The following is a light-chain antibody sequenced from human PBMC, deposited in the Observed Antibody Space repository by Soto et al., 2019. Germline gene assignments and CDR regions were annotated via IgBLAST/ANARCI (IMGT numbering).Light chain of an antibody. CDR1: ALPKQF. V-gene: IGLV3-25*03. CDR3: QSADSSGTYNVA. J-gene: IGLJ2*01. CDR2: KDS. Sequence: SYELTQPTSVSVSPGQTARITCSGDALPKQFAYWYQQRPGQAPILVIYKDSERPSGIPERFSGSSSGTTVTLTISGVQAEDEADYYCQSADSSGTYNVAFGGGTKVTVL.